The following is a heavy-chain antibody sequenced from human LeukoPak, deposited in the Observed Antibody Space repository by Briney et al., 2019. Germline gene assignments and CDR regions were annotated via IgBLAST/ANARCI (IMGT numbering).Heavy chain of an antibody. J-gene: IGHJ4*02. Sequence: PGRSLRLSCAASGFTFSSYAMHWVRQAPGKGLEWVAVISYDGSNKYYADSVKGRFTISRDNSKNTLYLQMSSLRAEDTAVYYCARVTLGYFDYWGQGTLVTVSS. V-gene: IGHV3-30*04. CDR1: GFTFSSYA. CDR3: ARVTLGYFDY. CDR2: ISYDGSNK. D-gene: IGHD1-26*01.